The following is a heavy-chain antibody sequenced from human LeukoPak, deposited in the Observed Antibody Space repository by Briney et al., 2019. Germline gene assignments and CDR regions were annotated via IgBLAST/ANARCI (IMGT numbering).Heavy chain of an antibody. J-gene: IGHJ4*02. D-gene: IGHD3-3*01. CDR3: AIRLWSGPFDY. CDR1: GGSINSDY. V-gene: IGHV4-4*09. Sequence: PSETLSLTCTVSGGSINSDYWSWIRQPPGKGLEWIGFIYSSGSPTYNPSLESRVTISVDTSKNQFSLKLTSVTATDAAVYYWAIRLWSGPFDYWGQGTLVTV. CDR2: IYSSGSP.